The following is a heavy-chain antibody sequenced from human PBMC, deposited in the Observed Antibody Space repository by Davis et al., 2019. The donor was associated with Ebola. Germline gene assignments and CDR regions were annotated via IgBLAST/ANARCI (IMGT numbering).Heavy chain of an antibody. J-gene: IGHJ3*02. V-gene: IGHV4-4*07. CDR1: GGSISNYY. Sequence: GSLRLSCTVSGGSISNYYWSWIRQSAGEGLEWIGRIYTSGSTNYNPSLTSRVTMLVDKSKNQFSLKLSSVTAADTAMYYCARGLYSGAFDIWGQGTMVTVSS. CDR2: IYTSGST. D-gene: IGHD2-15*01. CDR3: ARGLYSGAFDI.